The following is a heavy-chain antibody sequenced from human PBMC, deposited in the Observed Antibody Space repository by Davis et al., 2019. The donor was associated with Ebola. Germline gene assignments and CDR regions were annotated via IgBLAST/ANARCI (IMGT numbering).Heavy chain of an antibody. Sequence: SLKISCAASGFTFDDYGMHWVRQAPGKGLEWVSGISWNSGNIGYADSVKGRFTISRDNAKNSLYLQMNSLRAEDTAVYYCARDRPLDFFFGDYYGMDVWGQGTTVTVSS. V-gene: IGHV3-9*01. CDR3: ARDRPLDFFFGDYYGMDV. CDR1: GFTFDDYG. D-gene: IGHD3-16*01. J-gene: IGHJ6*02. CDR2: ISWNSGNI.